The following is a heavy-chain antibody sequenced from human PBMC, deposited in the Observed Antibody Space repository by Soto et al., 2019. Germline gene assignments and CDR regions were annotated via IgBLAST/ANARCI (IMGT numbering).Heavy chain of an antibody. V-gene: IGHV3-30*18. CDR1: GFTFSSSG. D-gene: IGHD2-15*01. Sequence: QVQVVESGGGVVQPGRSLRLSCAASGFTFSSSGMHWVRQAPGKGLEWVAVISYDGSNKYYADSVKGRFTISRDNSKNTLYLQMNSLRAEDTAVYYCAKDRAWRVAAFDYWGQGTLVTVSS. CDR3: AKDRAWRVAAFDY. J-gene: IGHJ4*02. CDR2: ISYDGSNK.